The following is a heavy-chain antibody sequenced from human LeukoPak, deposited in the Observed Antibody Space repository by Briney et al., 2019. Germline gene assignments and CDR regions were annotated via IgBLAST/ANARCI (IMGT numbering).Heavy chain of an antibody. V-gene: IGHV3-30*04. D-gene: IGHD5-12*01. CDR1: GFTFSSYA. Sequence: GGSLRLSCAASGFTFSSYAMHWVRQAPGKGLEWVAVISYDGSNKYYADSVKGRFTISRDNSKNTLYLQMNSLRAEDTAVYYCARGVAPYYFDYWGQGTLVTVSS. J-gene: IGHJ4*02. CDR3: ARGVAPYYFDY. CDR2: ISYDGSNK.